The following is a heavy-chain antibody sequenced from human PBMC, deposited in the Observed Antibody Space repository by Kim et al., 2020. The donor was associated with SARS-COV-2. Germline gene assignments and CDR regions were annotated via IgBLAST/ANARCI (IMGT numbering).Heavy chain of an antibody. Sequence: GESLKISCKGSGYSFASYWIGWVRQMPGKGLEWMGIIYPGDSDIRYSPSFQGQVTISADKSINTAYLHWSSLKASDTAMYYCARLRINSSSNYFDYWGQGNLVTVSS. CDR2: IYPGDSDI. D-gene: IGHD6-6*01. CDR1: GYSFASYW. V-gene: IGHV5-51*01. J-gene: IGHJ4*02. CDR3: ARLRINSSSNYFDY.